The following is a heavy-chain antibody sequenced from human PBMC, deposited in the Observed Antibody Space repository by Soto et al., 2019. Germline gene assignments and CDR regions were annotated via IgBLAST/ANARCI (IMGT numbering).Heavy chain of an antibody. V-gene: IGHV4-59*01. Sequence: SETLSLTCTVSGGSINYSYWTCIRQPPGKGLEGIGYISYTGSANYNASLKSRLTISVDPSKNQFSLKLSSVTAADTALYYCARVNYGDYYYGMEVWGQGTTVTVSS. CDR2: ISYTGSA. CDR3: ARVNYGDYYYGMEV. J-gene: IGHJ6*02. CDR1: GGSINYSY. D-gene: IGHD4-17*01.